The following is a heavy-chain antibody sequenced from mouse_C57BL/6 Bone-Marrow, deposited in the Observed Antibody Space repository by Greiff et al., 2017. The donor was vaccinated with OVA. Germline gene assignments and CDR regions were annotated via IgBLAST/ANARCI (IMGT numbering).Heavy chain of an antibody. Sequence: EVKLQQSGPELVKPGASVKMSCKASGYTFTDYNMHWVKQSHGKSLEWIGYINPNNGGTSYNQKFKGKATLTVNKSSSTAYMELRSLTSEDSAVYYCAKLGPSFDYWGQGTTLTVSS. J-gene: IGHJ2*01. D-gene: IGHD4-1*01. CDR1: GYTFTDYN. CDR2: INPNNGGT. CDR3: AKLGPSFDY. V-gene: IGHV1-22*01.